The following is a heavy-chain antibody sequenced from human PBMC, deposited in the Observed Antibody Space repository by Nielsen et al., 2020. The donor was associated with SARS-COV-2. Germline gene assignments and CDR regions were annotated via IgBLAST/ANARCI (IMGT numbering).Heavy chain of an antibody. D-gene: IGHD3/OR15-3a*01. Sequence: GSLRLSCAASGFTFSSYEMNWVRQAPGKGLEWVSYISSSGSTIYYADSVKGRFTISRDNAKNSLYLQMNSLRAEDTAVYYCARWTSYYYGMDVWGQGTTVTVSS. CDR2: ISSSGSTI. CDR3: ARWTSYYYGMDV. V-gene: IGHV3-48*03. J-gene: IGHJ6*02. CDR1: GFTFSSYE.